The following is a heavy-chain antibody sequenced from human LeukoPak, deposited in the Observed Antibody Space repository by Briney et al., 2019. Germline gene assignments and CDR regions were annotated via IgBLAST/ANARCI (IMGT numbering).Heavy chain of an antibody. CDR3: ARSSGSYGDNWFDP. V-gene: IGHV3-30-3*01. CDR2: ISYDGSNK. D-gene: IGHD1-26*01. CDR1: GFTFSSYA. J-gene: IGHJ5*02. Sequence: PGGSLRLSCAASGFTFSSYAMHWVRQAPGKGLGWVAVISYDGSNKYYADSVKGRFTISRDNSKNALYLQMNSLRAEDTAVYYCARSSGSYGDNWFDPWGQGTLVTVSS.